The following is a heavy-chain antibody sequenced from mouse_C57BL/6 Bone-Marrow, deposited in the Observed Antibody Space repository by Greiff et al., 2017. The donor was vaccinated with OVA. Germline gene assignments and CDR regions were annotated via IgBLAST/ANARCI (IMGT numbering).Heavy chain of an antibody. V-gene: IGHV5-6*01. CDR3: ARKDKFITTVVATNYYAMDY. CDR2: ISSGGSYT. J-gene: IGHJ4*01. Sequence: EVQRVESGGDLVKPGGSLKLSCAASGFTFSSYGMSWVRQTPDKRLEWVATISSGGSYTYYPDSVKGRFTISRDNAKNTLYLQMSILKSEYTAMYYCARKDKFITTVVATNYYAMDYWGQGTSVTVSS. D-gene: IGHD1-1*01. CDR1: GFTFSSYG.